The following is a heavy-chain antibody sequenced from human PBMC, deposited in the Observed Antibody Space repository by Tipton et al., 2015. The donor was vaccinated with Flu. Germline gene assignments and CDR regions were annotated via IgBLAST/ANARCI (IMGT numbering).Heavy chain of an antibody. CDR2: IYPGDSDT. J-gene: IGHJ3*02. CDR1: GYSFTSYW. V-gene: IGHV5-51*01. D-gene: IGHD3-3*01. CDR3: ARLTSYDSDQDNAFDI. Sequence: QLVQSGAEVKKPGESLKISCKGSGYSFTSYWIGWVRQMPGKGLEWMGIIYPGDSDTRYSPSFQGQVTISADKSISTAYLQWSSLKASDTAMYYCARLTSYDSDQDNAFDIWGQGTMVTVSS.